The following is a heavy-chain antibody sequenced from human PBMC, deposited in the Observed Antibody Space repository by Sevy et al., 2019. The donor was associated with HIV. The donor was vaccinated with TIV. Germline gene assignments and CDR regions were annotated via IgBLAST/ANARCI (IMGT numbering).Heavy chain of an antibody. CDR1: TFSVTDNY. CDR3: ARHRYYDASGYYYYYYGLDV. V-gene: IGHV3-66*04. D-gene: IGHD3-22*01. J-gene: IGHJ6*02. CDR2: IYSGGST. Sequence: GGSLRLSCAASTFSVTDNYMSWVRQAPGKGLEWVSTIYSGGSTFYADSVKGRFTISRDNSKNTLYLQMNSLRAEDTAVYYCARHRYYDASGYYYYYYGLDVWGQGTTVTVSS.